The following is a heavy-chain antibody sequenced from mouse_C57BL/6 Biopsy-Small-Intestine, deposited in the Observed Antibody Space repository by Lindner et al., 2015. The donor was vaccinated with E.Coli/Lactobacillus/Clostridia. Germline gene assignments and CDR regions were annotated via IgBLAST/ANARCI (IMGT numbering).Heavy chain of an antibody. V-gene: IGHV1-54*01. CDR3: ARRWDGGYSDV. CDR1: GYAFTNYL. D-gene: IGHD4-1*01. J-gene: IGHJ1*03. Sequence: VQLQESGAELVRPGTSVKVSCKASGYAFTNYLIEWVKQRPGQGLEWIGVINPGSGGSNYNEYFKDKATLTADKSSSTAYMQLSSLTSEDSAVYFCARRWDGGYSDVWGTGTTVTVSS. CDR2: INPGSGGS.